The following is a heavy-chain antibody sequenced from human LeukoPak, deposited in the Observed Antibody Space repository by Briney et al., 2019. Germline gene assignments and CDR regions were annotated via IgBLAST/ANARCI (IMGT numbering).Heavy chain of an antibody. J-gene: IGHJ4*02. CDR3: ARGGPYGDPYTF. Sequence: SETLSLTCSVSGASITDSGYYWSWIRQPPGKGLELIGFVPFRGGTYYSPSLMSRVTILQDTSKNQFSLSLTSVTAADTAVYFCARGGPYGDPYTFWGQGRMIAVS. CDR1: GASITDSGYY. D-gene: IGHD4-17*01. CDR2: VPFRGGT. V-gene: IGHV4-30-4*01.